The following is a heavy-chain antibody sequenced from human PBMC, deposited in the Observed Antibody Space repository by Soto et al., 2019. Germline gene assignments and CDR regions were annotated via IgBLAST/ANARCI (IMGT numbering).Heavy chain of an antibody. CDR3: SRSYDYIWGSYRWANYYMDV. V-gene: IGHV4-34*01. D-gene: IGHD3-16*02. J-gene: IGHJ6*03. Sequence: PSETLSLTCAVYGGSFSGYYWSWIRQPPGKGLDWIGVINHSGSTNYNPSLMSRVTISVDTSKNQFFLKLSSVTAADTAVYYCSRSYDYIWGSYRWANYYMDVWGKGTTVTSP. CDR2: INHSGST. CDR1: GGSFSGYY.